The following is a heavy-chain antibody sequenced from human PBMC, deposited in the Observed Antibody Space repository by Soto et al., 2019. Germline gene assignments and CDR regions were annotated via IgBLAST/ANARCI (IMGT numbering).Heavy chain of an antibody. V-gene: IGHV3-33*01. Sequence: GGAPRLSSAAAGFSLSSFGMPRGRQAPGKGLEWVAVIWYDGSNKYYADSVKGRFTISRDNSKNTLYLQMNSLRAEDTAVYYCARERSSSWYHYAFDIWGQGTMVTVSS. J-gene: IGHJ3*02. CDR3: ARERSSSWYHYAFDI. CDR1: GFSLSSFG. D-gene: IGHD6-13*01. CDR2: IWYDGSNK.